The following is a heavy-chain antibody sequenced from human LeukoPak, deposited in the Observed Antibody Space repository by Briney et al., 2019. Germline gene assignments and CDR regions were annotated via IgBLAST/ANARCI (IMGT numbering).Heavy chain of an antibody. V-gene: IGHV1-46*01. D-gene: IGHD5-18*01. CDR3: ARTTAMVTIFDY. CDR2: INPSGGSS. Sequence: ASVTVSCTASGYTFTSYYMHWVRQAPGQGLEWMGIINPSGGSSSYAQKFQGRVTMTRDTSTSTVYMELSSLRSEDTAVYYCARTTAMVTIFDYRGQGTLVTVSS. J-gene: IGHJ4*02. CDR1: GYTFTSYY.